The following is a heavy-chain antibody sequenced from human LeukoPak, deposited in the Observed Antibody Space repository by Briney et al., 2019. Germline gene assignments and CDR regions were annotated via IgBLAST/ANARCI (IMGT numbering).Heavy chain of an antibody. J-gene: IGHJ4*02. D-gene: IGHD6-13*01. Sequence: GGSLRLSCVASGFTFSSYIMNWVRQAPGKGLEWVSSISSSSSYIYYADSVRGRFTIPRDNAKNSLYLQMNSLRAEDTAVYYCARSGYSSSWYALDYWGQGTLVTVSS. CDR1: GFTFSSYI. V-gene: IGHV3-21*01. CDR3: ARSGYSSSWYALDY. CDR2: ISSSSSYI.